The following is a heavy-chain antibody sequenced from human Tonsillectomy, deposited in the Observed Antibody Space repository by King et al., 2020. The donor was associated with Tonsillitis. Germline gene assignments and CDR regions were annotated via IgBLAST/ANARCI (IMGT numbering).Heavy chain of an antibody. J-gene: IGHJ4*02. V-gene: IGHV1-2*02. CDR1: GYTFTGFY. D-gene: IGHD5-12*01. CDR2: INPDSGGT. Sequence: QLVQSGAEVKKPGASVKVSCKASGYTFTGFYMHWVRQAPGQGLEWMGWINPDSGGTNYAQKFQGRVTMTRDTSISTAYMELSRMRYDDTAVYYCARVVYTNMWLFFDYWGQGTLVTVSS. CDR3: ARVVYTNMWLFFDY.